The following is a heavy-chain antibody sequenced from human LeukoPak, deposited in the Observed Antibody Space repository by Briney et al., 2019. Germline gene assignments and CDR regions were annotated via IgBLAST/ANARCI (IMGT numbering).Heavy chain of an antibody. CDR3: ARGKAGQKSHYYDSSGYYAAV. CDR1: GGTFSSYA. V-gene: IGHV1-69*13. Sequence: ASVKVSCKASGGTFSSYAISWVRQAPGQGLEWMGGIIPIFGTANYAQKFQGRVTITADESTSTAYMELSSLRSEDTAVYYCARGKAGQKSHYYDSSGYYAAVWGQGTLVTVSS. D-gene: IGHD3-22*01. CDR2: IIPIFGTA. J-gene: IGHJ4*02.